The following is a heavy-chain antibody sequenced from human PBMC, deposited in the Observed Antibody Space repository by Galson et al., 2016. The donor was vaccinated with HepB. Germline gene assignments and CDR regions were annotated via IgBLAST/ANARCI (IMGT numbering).Heavy chain of an antibody. Sequence: SLTCTVSGGSINTGGYYWNWIRQHPGEGLEWLGYVFYTGSTYHNPSPQSRLTISIDTSKHPFFLRLRSVTAADTAIYYYVREGDRPRLRPEGGRHGLDVWGQGAMVTVSS. CDR3: VREGDRPRLRPEGGRHGLDV. V-gene: IGHV4-31*03. D-gene: IGHD5-12*01. CDR2: VFYTGST. J-gene: IGHJ6*02. CDR1: GGSINTGGYY.